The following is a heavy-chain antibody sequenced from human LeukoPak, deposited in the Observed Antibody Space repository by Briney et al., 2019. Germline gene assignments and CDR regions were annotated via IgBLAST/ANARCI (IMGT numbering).Heavy chain of an antibody. D-gene: IGHD4-11*01. CDR1: GGTFSSYA. CDR3: ARDRDDYLSVNWFDP. J-gene: IGHJ5*02. Sequence: SVKVSCKASGGTFSSYAISGVRQAPGQGLEWMGRIIPIFGTANYAQKFQGRVTITTDESTSTAYMELSSLRSEDTAVYYCARDRDDYLSVNWFDPWGQGTLVTVSS. CDR2: IIPIFGTA. V-gene: IGHV1-69*05.